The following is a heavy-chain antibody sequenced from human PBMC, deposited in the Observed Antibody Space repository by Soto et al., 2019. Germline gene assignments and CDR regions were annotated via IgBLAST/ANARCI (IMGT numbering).Heavy chain of an antibody. V-gene: IGHV3-73*01. Sequence: EVQLVESGGGLVQPGGSLKLSCAASGFTFSGSAMHWVRQAPGKGPEWVGRIKSKANSYATAYAASMRGRFTISREDSQKTAFMQSNSLKAEDTAVYYCTRRGGDSDYWYFDFWGRGTLVTVSS. CDR1: GFTFSGSA. CDR3: TRRGGDSDYWYFDF. D-gene: IGHD2-21*02. J-gene: IGHJ2*01. CDR2: IKSKANSYAT.